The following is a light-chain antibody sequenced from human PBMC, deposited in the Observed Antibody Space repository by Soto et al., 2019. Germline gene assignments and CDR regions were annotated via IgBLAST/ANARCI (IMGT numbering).Light chain of an antibody. Sequence: QPVLTQSPSASASLGASVKLTCTLRTRHRSYAIAWHQHQPEKGPRFLMTLNPDGTHRKGDGIPDRFSGSSSGAERYLTISSLQSEDEADYYCQTWGTAMVVFGGGTKLTVL. CDR2: LNPDGTH. V-gene: IGLV4-69*01. CDR3: QTWGTAMVV. CDR1: TRHRSYA. J-gene: IGLJ2*01.